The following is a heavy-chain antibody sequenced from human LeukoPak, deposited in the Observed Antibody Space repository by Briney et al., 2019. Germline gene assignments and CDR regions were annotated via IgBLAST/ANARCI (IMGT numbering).Heavy chain of an antibody. CDR1: GYTFTGYY. V-gene: IGHV1-2*02. D-gene: IGHD3-3*01. Sequence: ASVKVSCKASGYTFTGYYMHWVRQAPGQGLEWMGWINPNSGGTNYAQKFQGRVTMTRDTSISTAYMELSRLRSDDTAVYYCARDPDFWSGYYNFDCWGQGTLVTVSS. J-gene: IGHJ4*02. CDR2: INPNSGGT. CDR3: ARDPDFWSGYYNFDC.